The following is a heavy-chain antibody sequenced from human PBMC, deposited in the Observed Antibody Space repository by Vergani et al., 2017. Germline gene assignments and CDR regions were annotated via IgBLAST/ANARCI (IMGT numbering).Heavy chain of an antibody. V-gene: IGHV4-34*01. D-gene: IGHD3-10*01. J-gene: IGHJ6*02. Sequence: QVQLQQWGAGLLKPSETLSLTCAVYGGSFSGYYWSWIRQPPGKGLEWIGEINHSGSTNYNPSLKSRVTISVDTSKHQFSLKLRSVTAADTAVYYCARGRGNYSYYYGMDVWGQGTTVTVSS. CDR1: GGSFSGYY. CDR3: ARGRGNYSYYYGMDV. CDR2: INHSGST.